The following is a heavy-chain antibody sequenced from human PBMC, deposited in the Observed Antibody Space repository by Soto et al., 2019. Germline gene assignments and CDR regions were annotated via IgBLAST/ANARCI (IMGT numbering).Heavy chain of an antibody. CDR3: ARDGRGVVVVAATPYYYYGMDV. D-gene: IGHD2-15*01. J-gene: IGHJ6*02. CDR1: GGTFSSYA. V-gene: IGHV1-69*12. Sequence: QVQLVQSGAEVKKPGSSVKVSCKASGGTFSSYAISWVRQAPGQGLEWMGGIIPIFGTANYAQKFQGRVTITADEATGTAYMELSSLRSEDTAVYYWARDGRGVVVVAATPYYYYGMDVWGQGTTVTVSS. CDR2: IIPIFGTA.